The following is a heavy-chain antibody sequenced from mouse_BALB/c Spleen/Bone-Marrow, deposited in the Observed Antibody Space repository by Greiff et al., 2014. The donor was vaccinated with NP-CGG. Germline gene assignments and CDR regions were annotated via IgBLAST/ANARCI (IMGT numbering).Heavy chain of an antibody. J-gene: IGHJ4*01. Sequence: VKLQESGAELVRPGSSVKISCKASGYAFSSYWMNWVKQRPGQGLEWIGQIYPGDGDTNYNGKFEGKATLTADKSSSTAYVQLSSLTSEDSAVYFCARWITTVVAPYVMDYWGQGTSVTVSS. D-gene: IGHD1-1*01. CDR2: IYPGDGDT. V-gene: IGHV1-80*01. CDR3: ARWITTVVAPYVMDY. CDR1: GYAFSSYW.